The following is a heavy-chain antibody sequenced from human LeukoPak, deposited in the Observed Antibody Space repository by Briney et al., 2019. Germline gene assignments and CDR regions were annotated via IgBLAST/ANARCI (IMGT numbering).Heavy chain of an antibody. CDR1: GGSISSSSYY. J-gene: IGHJ5*02. D-gene: IGHD6-13*01. CDR2: IYYSGST. V-gene: IGHV4-39*01. CDR3: ARLRGIAAPFDP. Sequence: PSETLSLTCTVSGGSISSSSYYWGWIRQPPGKGLEWIGSIYYSGSTYYNPSLKSRVTISVGTSKNQFSLKLSSVTAADTAVYYCARLRGIAAPFDPWGQGTLVTVSS.